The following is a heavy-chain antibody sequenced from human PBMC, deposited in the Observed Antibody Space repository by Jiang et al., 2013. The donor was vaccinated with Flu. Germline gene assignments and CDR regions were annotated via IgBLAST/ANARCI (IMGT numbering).Heavy chain of an antibody. Sequence: SAISGSGGSTYYVRLRERAGFTISRDNSKNTLYLQMNSLRAEDTAVYYCAKDIIWGSYLGAFDIWGQGTMVTVSS. J-gene: IGHJ3*02. CDR2: ISGSGGST. CDR3: AKDIIWGSYLGAFDI. D-gene: IGHD3-16*01. V-gene: IGHV3-23*01.